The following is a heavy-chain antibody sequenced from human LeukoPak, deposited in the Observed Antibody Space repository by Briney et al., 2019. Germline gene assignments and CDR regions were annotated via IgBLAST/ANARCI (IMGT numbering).Heavy chain of an antibody. V-gene: IGHV1-18*04. Sequence: GASVKVSCKASSYMFTTCGIIWVRQAPGQGLEWMGWINTYNGNTNYAQKLQGRVTMTTDTSTSTAYMDLRSLRSDDTAVYYCARQAGGYSSGWYQFHFDYWGQGTLVTVSS. D-gene: IGHD6-19*01. CDR1: SYMFTTCG. J-gene: IGHJ4*02. CDR3: ARQAGGYSSGWYQFHFDY. CDR2: INTYNGNT.